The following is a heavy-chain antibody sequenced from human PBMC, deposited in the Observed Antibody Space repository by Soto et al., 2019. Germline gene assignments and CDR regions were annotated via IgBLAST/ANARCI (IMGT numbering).Heavy chain of an antibody. CDR2: ISPMVGAA. CDR1: GGTFNTYA. D-gene: IGHD3-10*02. J-gene: IGHJ4*02. Sequence: QVQLVQSGAEMKKPGSSVKVSCQSSGGTFNTYAMNWVRQAPGQGPEWMGDISPMVGAANYAPKFQGRVTITTDESTGTSYMQLSSLTSEDTALYFCAREVHVHTPASVHWGRGTLVTVSS. V-gene: IGHV1-69*19. CDR3: AREVHVHTPASVH.